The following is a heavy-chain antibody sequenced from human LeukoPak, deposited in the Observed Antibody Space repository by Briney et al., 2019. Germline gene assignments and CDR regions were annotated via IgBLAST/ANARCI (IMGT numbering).Heavy chain of an antibody. V-gene: IGHV1-2*02. J-gene: IGHJ5*02. CDR3: AAIVVVPAAYSRNNWFDP. Sequence: GASVKVSCKASGYTFTCYYMHWVRQAPGQGLEWMGWINPNSGGTNYAQKFQGRVTMTRDTSISTAYMELSRLRSDDTAVYYCAAIVVVPAAYSRNNWFDPWGQGTLVTVSS. CDR2: INPNSGGT. D-gene: IGHD2-2*01. CDR1: GYTFTCYY.